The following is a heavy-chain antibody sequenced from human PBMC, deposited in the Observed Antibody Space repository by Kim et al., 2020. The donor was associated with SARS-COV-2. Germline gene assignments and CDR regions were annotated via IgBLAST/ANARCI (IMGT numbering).Heavy chain of an antibody. J-gene: IGHJ3*02. CDR3: ARPRPYYGRDAFDI. CDR1: GGSISSSSYY. CDR2: IYYSGST. V-gene: IGHV4-39*01. D-gene: IGHD3-10*01. Sequence: SETLSLTCTVSGGSISSSSYYWGWIRQPPGKGLEWIGSIYYSGSTYYNPSLKSRVTISVDTSKNQFSLKLSSVTAADTAVYYCARPRPYYGRDAFDIWGQGTMVTVSS.